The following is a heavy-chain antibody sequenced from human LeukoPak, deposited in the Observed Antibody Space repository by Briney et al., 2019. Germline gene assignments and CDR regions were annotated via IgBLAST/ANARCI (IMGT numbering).Heavy chain of an antibody. J-gene: IGHJ3*02. CDR1: GFTVSSNY. V-gene: IGHV3-74*01. Sequence: GGSLRLSCAASGFTVSSNYMSWVRQAPGKGLVWVSRINTDGSSTSYADSVKGRFTISRDNAKNTLYLQMNSLRAEDTAVYYCARDLGDYYDSSGPSNAFDIWGQGTMVTVSS. D-gene: IGHD3-22*01. CDR3: ARDLGDYYDSSGPSNAFDI. CDR2: INTDGSST.